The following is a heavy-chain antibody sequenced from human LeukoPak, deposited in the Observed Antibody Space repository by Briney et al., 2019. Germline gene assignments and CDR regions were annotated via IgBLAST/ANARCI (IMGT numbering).Heavy chain of an antibody. J-gene: IGHJ5*02. D-gene: IGHD6-19*01. Sequence: GGSLRLSCAASGFTLRHFAMNWVRQAPGKGLEWVSAISGSGGSTYYADSVKGRFTISRDNSKNTLYLQMNSLRAEDTAVYYCAKDWTEYSSGWYYSPHLNWFDPWGQGTLVTVSS. CDR2: ISGSGGST. CDR3: AKDWTEYSSGWYYSPHLNWFDP. V-gene: IGHV3-23*01. CDR1: GFTLRHFA.